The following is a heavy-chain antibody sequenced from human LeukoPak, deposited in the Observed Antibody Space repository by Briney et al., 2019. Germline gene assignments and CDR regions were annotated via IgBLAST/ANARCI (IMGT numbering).Heavy chain of an antibody. CDR3: ARGRYDFWSGYSGGPDFDY. Sequence: GGSLRLSCAASGFTFSSYAMSWVRQAPGKGLEWVSAISGSGGSTYYADSVKRRFTISRDNSKNSLYLQMNSLRAEDTAVYYCARGRYDFWSGYSGGPDFDYWGQGTLVTVSS. J-gene: IGHJ4*02. D-gene: IGHD3-3*01. V-gene: IGHV3-23*01. CDR2: ISGSGGST. CDR1: GFTFSSYA.